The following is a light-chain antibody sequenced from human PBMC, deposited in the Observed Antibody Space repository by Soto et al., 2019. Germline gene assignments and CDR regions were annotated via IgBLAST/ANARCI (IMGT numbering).Light chain of an antibody. J-gene: IGKJ1*01. CDR1: QTISSY. CDR2: AAS. CDR3: QQFNSYSPGA. V-gene: IGKV1-5*01. Sequence: DIQMTQSPSSLSASLGDRVTITCRASQTISSYLNWYQQKPGRAPKLLIYAASNLESGVPSRFSGSGSGTEFTLTISSLQPDDFATYYCQQFNSYSPGAFGQGTKVDI.